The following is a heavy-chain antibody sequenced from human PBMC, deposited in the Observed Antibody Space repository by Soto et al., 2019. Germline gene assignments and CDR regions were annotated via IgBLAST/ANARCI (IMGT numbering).Heavy chain of an antibody. D-gene: IGHD3-3*01. CDR2: INSDGNIT. J-gene: IGHJ5*02. CDR1: GFTLSSYW. V-gene: IGHV3-74*03. Sequence: EVQLVESGGGLVQPGGSLRLSCAASGFTLSSYWMHWVRQAPAKGLVWVSRINSDGNITKYADSVKGRFTISRDNAKNTLYLQMSSLRAEDTAVYYCARDPDFWSHYPGDTWFDPWGQGTLVTVSS. CDR3: ARDPDFWSHYPGDTWFDP.